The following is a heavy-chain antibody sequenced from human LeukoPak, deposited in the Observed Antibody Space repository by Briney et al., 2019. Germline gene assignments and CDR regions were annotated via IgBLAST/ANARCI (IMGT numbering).Heavy chain of an antibody. D-gene: IGHD2-2*01. CDR1: GGSISSYY. CDR3: ARHVLEYCSSTSCPKGAAFDI. J-gene: IGHJ3*02. V-gene: IGHV4-59*08. Sequence: KASETLSLTCTVSGGSISSYYWSWIRQPPGKGLEWIGYIYYSGSTYYNPSLKSRVTISVDTSKYQFSLKLSSVTAADTAVYYCARHVLEYCSSTSCPKGAAFDIWGQGTMVTVSS. CDR2: IYYSGST.